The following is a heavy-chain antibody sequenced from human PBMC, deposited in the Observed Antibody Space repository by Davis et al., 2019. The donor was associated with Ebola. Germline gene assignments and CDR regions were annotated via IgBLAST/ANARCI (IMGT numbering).Heavy chain of an antibody. D-gene: IGHD4-23*01. CDR1: GFTFSSYG. CDR2: ISYDGSNK. J-gene: IGHJ3*02. V-gene: IGHV3-30*18. Sequence: PGGSLRLSCAASGFTFSSYGMHWVRQAPGKGLEWVAVISYDGSNKYYADSVKGRFTISRDNSKNTLYLQMNSLRAEDTAVYYCAKGATTVVTRNAFDIWGQGTMVTVSS. CDR3: AKGATTVVTRNAFDI.